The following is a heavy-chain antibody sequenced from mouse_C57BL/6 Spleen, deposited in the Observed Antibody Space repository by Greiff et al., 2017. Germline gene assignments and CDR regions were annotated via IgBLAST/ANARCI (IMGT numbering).Heavy chain of an antibody. CDR1: GYSITSGYD. V-gene: IGHV3-1*01. Sequence: EVQLQESGPGMVKPSQSLSLTCTVTGYSITSGYDWHWIRHFPGNKLEWMGYISYSGSTNTNPSPKSRISITHDTSKNHFFLKLNSVTTEDTATYYCAREGDDYDAMDYWGQGTSVTVSS. CDR3: AREGDDYDAMDY. CDR2: ISYSGST. J-gene: IGHJ4*01.